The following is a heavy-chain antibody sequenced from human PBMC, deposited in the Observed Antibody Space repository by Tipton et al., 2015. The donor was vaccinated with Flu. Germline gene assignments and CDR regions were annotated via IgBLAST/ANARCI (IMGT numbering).Heavy chain of an antibody. CDR1: GGSISSSSYY. CDR2: IYYSGST. V-gene: IGHV4-39*01. Sequence: TLSLTCTVSGGSISSSSYYWGWIRQPPGKGLEWIGSIYYSGSTYYNPSLKSRVTISVDTSKNQFSLKLSSVTAADTAVYYCARHPSSLGAFDIRGQGTMVTVSS. J-gene: IGHJ3*02. CDR3: ARHPSSLGAFDI. D-gene: IGHD7-27*01.